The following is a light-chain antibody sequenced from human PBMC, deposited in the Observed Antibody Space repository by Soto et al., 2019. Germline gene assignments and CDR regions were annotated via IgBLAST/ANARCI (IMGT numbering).Light chain of an antibody. CDR2: EVT. J-gene: IGLJ2*01. Sequence: QSALTQPPSASGSPGQSVTISCTGTNSDVGGSNYISWYQQHPGKAPKLMIYEVTARPSGVPDRFSGSKSGNTASLTVSGLRAEDEAVYYCSSNVGGTNLEIFGGGTKVTVL. V-gene: IGLV2-8*01. CDR1: NSDVGGSNY. CDR3: SSNVGGTNLEI.